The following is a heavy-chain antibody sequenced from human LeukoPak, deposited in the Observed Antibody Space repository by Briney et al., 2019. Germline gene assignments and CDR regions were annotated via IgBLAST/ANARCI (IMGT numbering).Heavy chain of an antibody. D-gene: IGHD3-22*01. J-gene: IGHJ4*02. Sequence: GASVKVSCKASGYTFTSYYIHWVRQAPGQGLEWMGIINPSGGSTSYAQKFQGRVTMTRDTSTSTVYMEVSSLRSEDTAVYYCAREPYDTNGYDYWGQGTLVTVSS. CDR1: GYTFTSYY. CDR3: AREPYDTNGYDY. CDR2: INPSGGST. V-gene: IGHV1-46*01.